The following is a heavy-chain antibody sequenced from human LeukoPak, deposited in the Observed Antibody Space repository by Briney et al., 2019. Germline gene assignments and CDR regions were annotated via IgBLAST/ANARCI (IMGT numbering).Heavy chain of an antibody. CDR2: ISSSGSNI. V-gene: IGHV3-48*04. CDR1: GFTFSSYS. J-gene: IGHJ5*02. CDR3: ARTAFDWSQVGGNWFDP. Sequence: PGWSLRLSCAASGFTFSSYSLNWVRQAPGKGLEWISYISSSGSNIAYADSVEGRFTISRDNGKNSLYLQMNSLRPEDTAVYYCARTAFDWSQVGGNWFDPWGQGTLVTVSS. D-gene: IGHD3-9*01.